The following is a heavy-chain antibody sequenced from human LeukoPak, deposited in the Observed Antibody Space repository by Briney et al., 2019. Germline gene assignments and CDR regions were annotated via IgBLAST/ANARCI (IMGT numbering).Heavy chain of an antibody. V-gene: IGHV3-72*01. CDR3: AIGSTVSFNNHFGMDV. Sequence: GGTLRLSCATSGFTSSDHYMDCVRQAPGRGLEWGVRNRTKAKDYTTEYAASVKGRYTVSRDESMHSRYWQMNSVETEDAVVYYGAIGSTVSFNNHFGMDVWGQGTMVTVSS. D-gene: IGHD1-14*01. CDR2: NRTKAKDYTT. J-gene: IGHJ6*02. CDR1: GFTSSDHY.